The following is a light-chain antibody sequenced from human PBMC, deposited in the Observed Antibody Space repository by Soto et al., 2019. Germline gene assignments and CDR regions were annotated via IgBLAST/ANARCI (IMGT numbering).Light chain of an antibody. CDR1: SSHIGSNT. V-gene: IGLV1-44*01. J-gene: IGLJ1*01. Sequence: LVAPPPPPAWAPGPRGTHPFFWKSSHIGSNTVNWYQQLPGTAPKLLIYSNNQRPSGVPDRFSGSKSGTPASLAISGLQSEDEADYYCAAWDDSLNGYVFGTGTKVTVL. CDR2: SNN. CDR3: AAWDDSLNGYV.